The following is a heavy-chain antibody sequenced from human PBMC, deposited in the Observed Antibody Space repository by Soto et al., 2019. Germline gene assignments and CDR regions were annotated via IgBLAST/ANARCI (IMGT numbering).Heavy chain of an antibody. J-gene: IGHJ6*02. Sequence: SWKICCKGSGDTFTNYWIVWGRQLPGKGPKGMGLIYPGCSYTKYNPSFQGEVTSSADKSITTTYLQWSSLKASDTAIYYCADSNFYYRMHVWSQGTTVVVSS. CDR2: IYPGCSYT. CDR1: GDTFTNYW. V-gene: IGHV5-51*01. CDR3: ADSNFYYRMHV.